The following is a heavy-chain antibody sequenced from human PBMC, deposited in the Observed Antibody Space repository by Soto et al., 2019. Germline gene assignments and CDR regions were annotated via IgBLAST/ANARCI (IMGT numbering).Heavy chain of an antibody. J-gene: IGHJ6*02. CDR1: GSTFSGYW. CDR3: ARRGGMDV. Sequence: PGGSLILSCAASGSTFSGYWMTWVRQAPGKGLEWVANIKQDGSEKHHVDSVKGRFTISRDNAKNSLYLQMNSLRAEDTAVYYCARRGGMDVWGQGTTVTVSS. V-gene: IGHV3-7*05. CDR2: IKQDGSEK.